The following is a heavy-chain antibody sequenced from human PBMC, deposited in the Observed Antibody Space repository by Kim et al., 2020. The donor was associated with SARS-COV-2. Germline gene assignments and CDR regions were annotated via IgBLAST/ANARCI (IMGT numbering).Heavy chain of an antibody. Sequence: GGSLRLSCAASGFTFSDYYMSWIRQAPGKGLEWVSYISSSGSTIYYADSVKGRFTISRDNAKNSLYLQMNSLRAEDTAVYYCARDRVGVVPDIVVVPAANYYYYYYGMDVWGQGTTVTVSS. V-gene: IGHV3-11*01. CDR1: GFTFSDYY. J-gene: IGHJ6*02. D-gene: IGHD2-2*01. CDR2: ISSSGSTI. CDR3: ARDRVGVVPDIVVVPAANYYYYYYGMDV.